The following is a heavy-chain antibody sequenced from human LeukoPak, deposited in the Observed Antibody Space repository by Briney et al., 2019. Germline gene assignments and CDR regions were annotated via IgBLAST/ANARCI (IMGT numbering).Heavy chain of an antibody. CDR3: ARDIVSGSGSLDY. J-gene: IGHJ4*02. CDR1: RFSFSNYW. CDR2: VKSDGSNP. Sequence: GGSPRLSCAASRFSFSNYWMHWVRQAPGKGLVWVPRVKSDGSNPSYADSVKGRFTISRDNAENMLYLQMNTLGAEDTAVYYCARDIVSGSGSLDYWGQGTLVTVSS. D-gene: IGHD3-10*01. V-gene: IGHV3-74*01.